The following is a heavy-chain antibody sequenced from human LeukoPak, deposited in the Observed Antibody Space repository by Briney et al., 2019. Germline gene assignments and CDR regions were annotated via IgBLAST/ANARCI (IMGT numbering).Heavy chain of an antibody. CDR2: IKDDGSAN. CDR1: GFAFSTYW. CDR3: ARQKSGVAVAGPGDH. V-gene: IGHV3-7*01. D-gene: IGHD6-19*01. Sequence: PGGSLRLSCAASGFAFSTYWMKWVRQAPGKGLEWVASIKDDGSANYYVDSVKGRFTISRDNAKNSLYLRMNSLRVEDTAVYYCARQKSGVAVAGPGDHWGQGTLVAVSS. J-gene: IGHJ4*02.